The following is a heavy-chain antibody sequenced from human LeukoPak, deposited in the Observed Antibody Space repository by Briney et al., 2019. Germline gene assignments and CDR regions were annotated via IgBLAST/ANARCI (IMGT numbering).Heavy chain of an antibody. V-gene: IGHV1-18*01. D-gene: IGHD1-7*01. CDR3: ARDLLTGNTGDY. CDR2: ISAYNGDT. Sequence: ASVKVSCKASGYTFTSYGISWVRQAPGQGLEWMGWISAYNGDTYYAQRLQGRVIMTTDTSTRTAYMELRSLRSDDTAVYYCARDLLTGNTGDYWGQGTLITVSA. J-gene: IGHJ4*02. CDR1: GYTFTSYG.